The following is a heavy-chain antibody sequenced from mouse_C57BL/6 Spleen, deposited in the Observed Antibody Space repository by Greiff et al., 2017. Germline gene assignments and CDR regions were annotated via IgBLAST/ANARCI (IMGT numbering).Heavy chain of an antibody. D-gene: IGHD1-1*01. V-gene: IGHV1-18*01. CDR3: ARSPGRGCYYAMAY. J-gene: IGHJ4*01. Sequence: VQLQQSGPELVKPGASVKIPCKASGYTFTDYNMDWVKQSHGKSLEWIGGINPNNGGTIYNQKFKGKATLTVDKSSSTAYMQLRRLTSEDTAIYDCARSPGRGCYYAMAYWGQGTLVTVS. CDR1: GYTFTDYN. CDR2: INPNNGGT.